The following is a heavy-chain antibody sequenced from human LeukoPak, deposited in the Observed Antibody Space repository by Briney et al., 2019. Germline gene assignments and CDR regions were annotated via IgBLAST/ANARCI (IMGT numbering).Heavy chain of an antibody. V-gene: IGHV3-48*04. CDR2: ISSSGSTI. CDR1: GFTFSSYA. D-gene: IGHD6-19*01. CDR3: ARDSLSSGWSAWFDP. J-gene: IGHJ5*02. Sequence: GGSLRLSCAASGFTFSSYAMSWVRQAPGKGLEWVSYISSSGSTIYYADSVKGRFTISRDNAKNSLYLQMNSLRAEDTAVYYCARDSLSSGWSAWFDPWGQGTLVTVSS.